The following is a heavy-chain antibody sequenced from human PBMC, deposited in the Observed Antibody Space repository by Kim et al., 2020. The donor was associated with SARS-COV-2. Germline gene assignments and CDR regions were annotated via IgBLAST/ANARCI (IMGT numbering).Heavy chain of an antibody. J-gene: IGHJ6*01. D-gene: IGHD2-8*02. V-gene: IGHV4-34*01. CDR1: GGSFSGNY. CDR3: AGGTAASGDILLVACCYY. CDR2: NNHNGST. Sequence: SETLSLTCAVYGGSFSGNYWSRIRHPPGKGLQGFGENNHNGSTNYNHPLHSRVTITADTPKKHYSIMLSSSFTADTAAYYYAGGTAASGDILLVACCYY.